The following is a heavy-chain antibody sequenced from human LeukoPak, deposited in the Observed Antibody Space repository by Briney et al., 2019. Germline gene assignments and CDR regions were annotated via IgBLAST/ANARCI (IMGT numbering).Heavy chain of an antibody. CDR3: ARVGSSTNGEIDY. Sequence: PSETLSPTCTVSGGSISTSSYYWGWIRQPPGKGLEWIGYIYYSGSTNYNPSLKSRVTISVDTSKNQFSLKLSSVTAADTAVYYCARVGSSTNGEIDYWGQGTLVTVSS. CDR2: IYYSGST. V-gene: IGHV4-61*05. D-gene: IGHD2-2*01. J-gene: IGHJ4*02. CDR1: GGSISTSSYY.